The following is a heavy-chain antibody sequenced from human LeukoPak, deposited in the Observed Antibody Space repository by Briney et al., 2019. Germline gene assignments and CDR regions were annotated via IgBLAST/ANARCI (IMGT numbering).Heavy chain of an antibody. V-gene: IGHV4-59*01. CDR3: ARDIGSSGLDNWFDP. J-gene: IGHJ5*02. CDR2: IYYSGST. D-gene: IGHD3-22*01. CDR1: GGSISIYY. Sequence: PSETLSLTCTVSGGSISIYYWSWIRQPPGKGLEWIGYIYYSGSTNYNPSLKSRVTISVDTSKNQFSLKLSSVTAADTAVYYCARDIGSSGLDNWFDPWGQGTLVTVSS.